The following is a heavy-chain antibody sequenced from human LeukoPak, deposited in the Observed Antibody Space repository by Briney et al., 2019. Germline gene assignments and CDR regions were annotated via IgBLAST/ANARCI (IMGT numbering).Heavy chain of an antibody. CDR2: IYTSGST. V-gene: IGHV4-61*02. CDR1: GGSISTSSYY. D-gene: IGHD6-13*01. J-gene: IGHJ5*02. CDR3: ARDRWYSSSWYRVARWFDP. Sequence: SETLSLTCTVSGGSISTSSYYWSWIRQPAGKGLEWIGRIYTSGSTNYNPSLKSRVTMSVDTSKNQFSLKLSSVTAADTAVYYCARDRWYSSSWYRVARWFDPWGQGTLVTVSS.